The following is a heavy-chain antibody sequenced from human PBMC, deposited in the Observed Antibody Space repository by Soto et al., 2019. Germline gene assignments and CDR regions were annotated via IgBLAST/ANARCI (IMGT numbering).Heavy chain of an antibody. CDR1: GGTLSSYA. CDR2: IIPIFGTA. Sequence: GASVKVSCKASGGTLSSYAISWVRQAPGQGLEWMGGIIPIFGTANYAQKFQGRVTITADESTSTAYMELSSLRSEDTAVYYCARDHGLAVAGTVPHPPPFFDYWGQGTLVTVSS. CDR3: ARDHGLAVAGTVPHPPPFFDY. V-gene: IGHV1-69*13. J-gene: IGHJ4*02. D-gene: IGHD6-19*01.